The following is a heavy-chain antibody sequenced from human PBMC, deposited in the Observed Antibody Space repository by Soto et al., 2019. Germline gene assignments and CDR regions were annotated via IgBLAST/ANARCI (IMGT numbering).Heavy chain of an antibody. V-gene: IGHV3-48*01. Sequence: EVQLVESGGGLVQPGGSLRLSCAASGFTFSSYSMNWVRQAPGKGLDWVSYISSSSGTIYYADSVKGRFTISRDNAKNSLYLQMNSLRAEDTAVYYCARDSTPRSIDSWGQGTLVTASS. CDR3: ARDSTPRSIDS. J-gene: IGHJ4*02. CDR2: ISSSSGTI. CDR1: GFTFSSYS.